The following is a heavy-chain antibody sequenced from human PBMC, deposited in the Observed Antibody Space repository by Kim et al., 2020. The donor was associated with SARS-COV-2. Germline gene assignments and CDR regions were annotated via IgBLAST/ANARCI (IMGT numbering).Heavy chain of an antibody. V-gene: IGHV3-53*01. D-gene: IGHD5-12*01. CDR3: GRSRDGYNGLFDY. CDR2: MYTGGNT. Sequence: GGSLRLSCAASGLTVSNNYMTWVRQAPGKGLEWVSVMYTGGNTYYADSVKGRFTISRDNSKNTLYLHMNSLRAEDTAVYYCGRSRDGYNGLFDYWGQGTLVTVSS. CDR1: GLTVSNNY. J-gene: IGHJ4*02.